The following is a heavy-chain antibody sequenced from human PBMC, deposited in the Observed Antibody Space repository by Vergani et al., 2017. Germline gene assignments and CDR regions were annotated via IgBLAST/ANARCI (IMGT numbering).Heavy chain of an antibody. CDR3: ARVSTETNVHLYYYYYMDV. V-gene: IGHV4-34*01. CDR1: GGSFTSYH. J-gene: IGHJ6*03. Sequence: QVQLQQWGGGLLKPSETLSLTFVVNGGSFTSYHWTWIRQSPGEGLDWVGDIDHTGRPDYNPSLKSRLTMSVDKSRNQFSLTLNSVTATDTAIYFCARVSTETNVHLYYYYYMDVWGQGTAVTVS. CDR2: IDHTGRP. D-gene: IGHD4-11*01.